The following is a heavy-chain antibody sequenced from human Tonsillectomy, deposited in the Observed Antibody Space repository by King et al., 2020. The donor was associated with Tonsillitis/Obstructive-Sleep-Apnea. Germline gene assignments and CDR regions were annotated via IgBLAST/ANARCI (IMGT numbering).Heavy chain of an antibody. V-gene: IGHV3-30*18. CDR2: ISYDGSNK. J-gene: IGHJ3*02. CDR1: GFTFSSYG. Sequence: HVQLVQSGGGVVQPGRSLRLSCAASGFTFSSYGMHWVRQAPGKGLEWVAVISYDGSNKYYADSVKGRFTISRDNSKNTLYLQMNSLRAEDTAVYYCAKALILWYQLLRRHDAFDTWGQGTMVTVSP. CDR3: AKALILWYQLLRRHDAFDT. D-gene: IGHD2-2*01.